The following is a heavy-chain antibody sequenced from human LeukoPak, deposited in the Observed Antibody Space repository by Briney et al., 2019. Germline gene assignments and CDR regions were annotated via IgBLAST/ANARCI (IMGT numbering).Heavy chain of an antibody. J-gene: IGHJ5*02. V-gene: IGHV1-18*01. Sequence: ASVKVSCKASGYTFTSYGITWVRQAPGQGLEWMGWISAYNGNTNYAQKLQGRVTMTTDTSTSTAYMELRSLRSDDTAVYYCARQTSRWDIVVVPAAIHAYWFDPWGQGTLVTVSS. CDR1: GYTFTSYG. CDR3: ARQTSRWDIVVVPAAIHAYWFDP. D-gene: IGHD2-2*02. CDR2: ISAYNGNT.